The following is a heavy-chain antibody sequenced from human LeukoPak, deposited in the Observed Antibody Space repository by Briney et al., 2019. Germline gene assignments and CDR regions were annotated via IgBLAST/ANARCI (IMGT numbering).Heavy chain of an antibody. D-gene: IGHD1-26*01. CDR3: ARAVGELPLWGYYYGMDV. J-gene: IGHJ6*02. CDR1: GYTFTSYG. CDR2: ISAYNGNT. Sequence: ASVKVSCTASGYTFTSYGISWVRQAPGQGLEWMGWISAYNGNTNYAQKLQGRVTMTTDTSTSTAYMELRSLRSDDTAVYYCARAVGELPLWGYYYGMDVWGQGTTVTVSS. V-gene: IGHV1-18*01.